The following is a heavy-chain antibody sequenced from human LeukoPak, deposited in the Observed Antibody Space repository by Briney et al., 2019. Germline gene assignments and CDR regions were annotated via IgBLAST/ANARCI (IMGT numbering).Heavy chain of an antibody. CDR3: AKDGVGPYSSSSAPTFFDY. Sequence: PGGSLRLSCAASGFTFSSYGMHWVRQAPGKGLEWVAVISYDGSNKYYADSVKGRFTISRDNSKNTLYLQMNSLRAEDTAIYYCAKDGVGPYSSSSAPTFFDYWGQGTLVTVSS. V-gene: IGHV3-30*18. J-gene: IGHJ4*02. CDR1: GFTFSSYG. D-gene: IGHD6-6*01. CDR2: ISYDGSNK.